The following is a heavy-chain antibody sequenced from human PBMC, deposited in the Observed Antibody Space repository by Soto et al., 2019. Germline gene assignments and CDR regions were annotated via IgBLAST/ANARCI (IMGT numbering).Heavy chain of an antibody. D-gene: IGHD1-20*01. CDR2: TNSDESST. CDR3: ARGPEGHNWYTHPLVY. V-gene: IGHV3-74*01. J-gene: IGHJ4*02. Sequence: EVHLVESGGGLVQPGGSLRLSCAASGFTFNRYWMHWGRQVPGKGLVWVSRTNSDESSTTYADAVKGRFTISRDNDKNMLYLQMNSLRVEDTAVYFCARGPEGHNWYTHPLVYWGQGTLVTVPS. CDR1: GFTFNRYW.